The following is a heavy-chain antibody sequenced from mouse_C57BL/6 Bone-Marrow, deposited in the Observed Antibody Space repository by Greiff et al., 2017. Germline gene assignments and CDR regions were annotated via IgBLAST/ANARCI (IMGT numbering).Heavy chain of an antibody. CDR1: GYIFTEYT. Sequence: QLVESGAELVKPGASVKLSCKASGYIFTEYTIHWVKQRSGQGLEWIGWFYPGSGSIKYNERFKDKATLTADKSSNTVYMELSRLTSEDSAVYFCARHERYYDYEGYFDYWGQGTTLTVSS. J-gene: IGHJ2*01. V-gene: IGHV1-62-2*01. CDR3: ARHERYYDYEGYFDY. CDR2: FYPGSGSI. D-gene: IGHD2-4*01.